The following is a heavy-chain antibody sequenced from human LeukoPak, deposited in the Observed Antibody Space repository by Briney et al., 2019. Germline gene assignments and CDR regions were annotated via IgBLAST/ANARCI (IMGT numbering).Heavy chain of an antibody. V-gene: IGHV3-66*01. CDR1: GLTVSSNY. Sequence: GGSLRLSCAGSGLTVSSNYMSWVRQAPGKGLEWVSVIYSGGSTYYADSVKGRFTISRDNSKNTLYLQMNSLRAEDTAVYYCARDGNYDSSGYYYYPSSRSAFDIWGQGTMVTVSS. CDR3: ARDGNYDSSGYYYYPSSRSAFDI. CDR2: IYSGGST. J-gene: IGHJ3*02. D-gene: IGHD3-22*01.